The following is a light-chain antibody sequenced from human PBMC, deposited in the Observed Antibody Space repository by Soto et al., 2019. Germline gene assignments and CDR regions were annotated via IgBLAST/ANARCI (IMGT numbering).Light chain of an antibody. V-gene: IGKV3-20*01. J-gene: IGKJ4*01. Sequence: EIVLTQSPGTLSLSPGERATLSCRASQSVRTSLAWYQQKPGQAPRLLIYGASSRATVIPDRFSGSGSGTDFTLTISRLEPEDFAVYYCQQYASSPPLTVGGGTKVEIK. CDR2: GAS. CDR3: QQYASSPPLT. CDR1: QSVRTS.